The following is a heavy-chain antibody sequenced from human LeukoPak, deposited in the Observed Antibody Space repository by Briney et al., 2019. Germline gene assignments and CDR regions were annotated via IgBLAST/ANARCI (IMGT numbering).Heavy chain of an antibody. CDR1: GDSVSSNSAA. CDR3: ARVRNYYFDF. J-gene: IGHJ4*02. CDR2: TYYRSKWYN. V-gene: IGHV6-1*01. Sequence: SQTLPLTCAISGDSVSSNSAAWNCIRQSPSRGLEWLGRTYYRSKWYNHYAVSVKSRITINPDTSKNQFSLQLNSVTPEDTAVYYCARVRNYYFDFWGQGTLVPVSS. D-gene: IGHD1-7*01.